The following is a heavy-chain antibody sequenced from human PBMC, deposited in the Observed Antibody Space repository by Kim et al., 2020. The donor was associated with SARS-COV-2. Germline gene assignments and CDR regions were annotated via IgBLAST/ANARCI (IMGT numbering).Heavy chain of an antibody. Sequence: GGSLRLSCAASGFTFSTYGMHWVRQAPGKGLEWVATLWYDGSNKYYPDSVKGRFTVSRDNSKNTLYLQVNSLRAEDTAVYYCARGYCGTVTCYTGGTYFDYWGRGTLVTVSS. CDR3: ARGYCGTVTCYTGGTYFDY. J-gene: IGHJ4*02. D-gene: IGHD2-2*02. CDR2: LWYDGSNK. V-gene: IGHV3-33*01. CDR1: GFTFSTYG.